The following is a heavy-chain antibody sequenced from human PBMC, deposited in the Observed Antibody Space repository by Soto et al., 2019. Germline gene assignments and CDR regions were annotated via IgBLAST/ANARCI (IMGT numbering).Heavy chain of an antibody. J-gene: IGHJ4*02. CDR3: ARGRDSSSSRSVVYFDY. Sequence: SETLSLTGAVYGGSFSGYYWSWIRQPPGKGLEWIGEINHSGSTNYNPSLKGRVTISVDTSKNQFSLKLSSVTAADTAVYYCARGRDSSSSRSVVYFDYWGQGTLVTVSS. D-gene: IGHD6-6*01. CDR1: GGSFSGYY. V-gene: IGHV4-34*01. CDR2: INHSGST.